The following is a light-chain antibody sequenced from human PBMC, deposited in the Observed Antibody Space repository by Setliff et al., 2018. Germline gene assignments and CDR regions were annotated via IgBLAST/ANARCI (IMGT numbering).Light chain of an antibody. V-gene: IGLV2-14*03. Sequence: QSVLTQPASVSRSPGQSITISCTGTSSDVGGYDYVSWYQHHPGRAPKFKIYDVTKRPSGVSNRFSASKSGNTASLTISGLQAEDEADYYCCSYAGSYTLVFGGGTK. J-gene: IGLJ2*01. CDR2: DVT. CDR1: SSDVGGYDY. CDR3: CSYAGSYTLV.